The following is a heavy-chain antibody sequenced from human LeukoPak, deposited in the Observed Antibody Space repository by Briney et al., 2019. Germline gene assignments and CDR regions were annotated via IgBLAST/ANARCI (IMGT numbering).Heavy chain of an antibody. V-gene: IGHV4-31*01. D-gene: IGHD3-22*01. J-gene: IGHJ4*02. CDR2: IYYSGST. CDR3: ARASHPYYYDSSGSLDY. CDR1: GGSISSGGYY. Sequence: SETLSLTCTVSGGSISSGGYYWSWIRQHPGKGLEWIWYIYYSGSTYGHPSRKHQVSIVVDTSKNQFSLKLSSVTAAATDVYYCARASHPYYYDSSGSLDYWGQGTLVTVSS.